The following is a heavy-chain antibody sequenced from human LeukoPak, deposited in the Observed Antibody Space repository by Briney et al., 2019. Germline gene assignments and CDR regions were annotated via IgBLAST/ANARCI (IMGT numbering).Heavy chain of an antibody. D-gene: IGHD3-3*01. Sequence: PGGSMRLSCVASGFTFSSYAMSWVLQAPGKGLEWVSAISGSGGSTYYADSVKGRFTISRDNSKNTLYLQMNSLRAEDTAVYYCAKDPDEPGITIFGVVNDAFDIWGQGTMVTVSS. CDR1: GFTFSSYA. CDR3: AKDPDEPGITIFGVVNDAFDI. J-gene: IGHJ3*02. CDR2: ISGSGGST. V-gene: IGHV3-23*01.